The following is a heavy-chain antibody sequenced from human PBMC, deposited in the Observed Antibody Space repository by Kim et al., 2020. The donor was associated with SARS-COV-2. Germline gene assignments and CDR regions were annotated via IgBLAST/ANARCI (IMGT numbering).Heavy chain of an antibody. J-gene: IGHJ4*02. CDR1: GFTFSGSA. CDR2: IRSKTNSYAT. Sequence: GGSLRLSCAASGFTFSGSAIHWVRQASGKGLEWVGRIRSKTNSYATAYAASVKGRFTISRDDSKNTAYLQMNSLKTEDTAVYYCTRLSYSGNYYFDYWGQGTLVTVSS. D-gene: IGHD1-26*01. CDR3: TRLSYSGNYYFDY. V-gene: IGHV3-73*01.